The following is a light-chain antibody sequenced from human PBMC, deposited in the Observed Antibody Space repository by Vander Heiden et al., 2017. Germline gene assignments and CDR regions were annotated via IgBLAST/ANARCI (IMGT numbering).Light chain of an antibody. CDR3: NAKKSSSTYV. CDR1: TRDVGADNY. J-gene: IGLJ1*01. CDR2: DVT. V-gene: IGLV2-14*03. Sequence: QSPLPPPASLSRSPGQSTPISCTRTTRDVGADNYVSWYQQHPGKAPKLVIYDVTKRPSGVSNRFSGSKSGNTASLTISRLQAEDEADDYCNAKKSSSTYVFGTGTRVTVL.